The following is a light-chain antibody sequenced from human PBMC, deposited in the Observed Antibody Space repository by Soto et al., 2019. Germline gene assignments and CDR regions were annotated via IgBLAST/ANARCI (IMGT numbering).Light chain of an antibody. CDR3: QQYGNWPPVT. Sequence: EVVLTQSPVTLSLSPAERATLSCRASQSFRGLLAWYQQKPGQAPRLLIYDAYNRATGIPPRFSGSGSGTDFTLTISSLEPEDSAVYYCQQYGNWPPVTFGGGTKVEIK. J-gene: IGKJ4*01. CDR1: QSFRGL. V-gene: IGKV3-11*01. CDR2: DAY.